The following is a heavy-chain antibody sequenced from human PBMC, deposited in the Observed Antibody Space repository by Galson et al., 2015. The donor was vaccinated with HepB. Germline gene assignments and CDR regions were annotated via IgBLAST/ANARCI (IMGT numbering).Heavy chain of an antibody. V-gene: IGHV3-23*01. Sequence: SLRLSCAASGFTFSNYGMSWVRQAPGKGLERVSGISDSGGNTYYADSVKGRFTISRDNSKNTLYLQMNSLRAEDTAIYYCAKTPTTVTTGAFDYWGQGTLVTVSS. J-gene: IGHJ4*02. CDR3: AKTPTTVTTGAFDY. CDR1: GFTFSNYG. CDR2: ISDSGGNT. D-gene: IGHD4-17*01.